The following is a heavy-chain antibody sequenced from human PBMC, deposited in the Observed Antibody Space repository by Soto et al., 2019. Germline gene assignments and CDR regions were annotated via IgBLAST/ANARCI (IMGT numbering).Heavy chain of an antibody. J-gene: IGHJ1*01. D-gene: IGHD4-17*01. CDR1: GFTFSSYA. CDR3: AKGGSTVPKYFQH. V-gene: IGHV3-23*01. CDR2: ISGSGGST. Sequence: PGGSLRLSCAASGFTFSSYAMSWVRQAPGKGLEWVSAISGSGGSTYYADSVKGRLTISRDNYKNTLYLQMNILRAEEMAVCNCAKGGSTVPKYFQHWGQGTLGTGSS.